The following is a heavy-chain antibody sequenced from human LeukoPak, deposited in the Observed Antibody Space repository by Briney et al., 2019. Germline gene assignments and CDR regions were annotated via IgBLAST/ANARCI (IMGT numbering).Heavy chain of an antibody. CDR2: FYNSGST. J-gene: IGHJ6*03. Sequence: SETLSLTCTVSGGSISSYYWSWIRQPPGKGLERIGCFYNSGSTNYNPSLKSRVTISVDTSKNQFSLKLSSVTAADTAVYYCARSPWAYYYYMDVWGKGTTVTVSS. CDR3: ARSPWAYYYYMDV. CDR1: GGSISSYY. V-gene: IGHV4-59*12.